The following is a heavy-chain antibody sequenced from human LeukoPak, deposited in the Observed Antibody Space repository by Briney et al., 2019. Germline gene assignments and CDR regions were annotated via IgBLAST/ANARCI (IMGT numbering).Heavy chain of an antibody. Sequence: KASESLSLTCTVSGGSISSGGYAWSWIRQPPGKGLEWIGYIYHSGSTYYNTSLKSRVTISVGRTKNWFSLKLRSVTAADTAVYYGAGAPLRGYYPDHLDYWGQGTLVTVSS. CDR1: GGSISSGGYA. V-gene: IGHV4-30-2*01. J-gene: IGHJ4*02. CDR3: AGAPLRGYYPDHLDY. D-gene: IGHD3-22*01. CDR2: IYHSGST.